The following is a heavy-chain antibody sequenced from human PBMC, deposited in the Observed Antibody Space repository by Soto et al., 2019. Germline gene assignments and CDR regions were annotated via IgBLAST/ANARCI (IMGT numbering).Heavy chain of an antibody. J-gene: IGHJ3*02. D-gene: IGHD1-26*01. Sequence: GGSLRLSCTASGFTFGDYAMSWFRQAPGKGLEWVGFIRSKAYGGTTEYAASVKGRFTISRDDSKSIAYLQMNSLKTEDTAVYYCTREGYSGSYFFDFDIWGQGTMVTVSS. CDR3: TREGYSGSYFFDFDI. CDR1: GFTFGDYA. CDR2: IRSKAYGGTT. V-gene: IGHV3-49*03.